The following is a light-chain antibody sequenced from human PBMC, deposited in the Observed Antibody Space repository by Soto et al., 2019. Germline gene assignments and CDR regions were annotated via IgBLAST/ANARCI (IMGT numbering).Light chain of an antibody. J-gene: IGKJ1*01. CDR2: GAS. CDR1: QSISDT. V-gene: IGKV3-15*01. Sequence: EIGMTQSPATLSLSPGGRATLSVMASQSISDTLAWYQQKPGQAPRLLIHGASTRATGFPARFSGSGSGTDFTLTISSLQSEDFAVYYCQQYNNWPWTFGQGTKVDIK. CDR3: QQYNNWPWT.